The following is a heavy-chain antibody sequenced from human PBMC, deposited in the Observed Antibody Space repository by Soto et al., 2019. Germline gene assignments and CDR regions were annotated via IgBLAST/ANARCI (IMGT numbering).Heavy chain of an antibody. V-gene: IGHV4-59*01. CDR1: GCSISTYY. CDR3: ARGVVGHWIDGFFAY. CDR2: IYYSGST. D-gene: IGHD1-1*01. J-gene: IGHJ4*02. Sequence: SETLSLTCTVSGCSISTYYWSWIRQPPGKGLEWIGYIYYSGSTNYDPSLKSRVTISVDTSKNQFSLKLSSVTAADTAVYYCARGVVGHWIDGFFAYWGQGT.